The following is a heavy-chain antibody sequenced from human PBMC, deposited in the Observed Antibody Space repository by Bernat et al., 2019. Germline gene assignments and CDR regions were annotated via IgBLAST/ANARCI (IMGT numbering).Heavy chain of an antibody. CDR1: GFTFSSYA. CDR3: ATLTTVTTVYYYYGMDV. CDR2: ISYDGSNK. Sequence: VQLLESGGGLVQPGGSLRLSCAASGFTFSSYAMSWVRQAPGKGLEWVAVISYDGSNKYYADSVKGRFTISRDNSKNTLYLQMNSLRAEDTAVYYCATLTTVTTVYYYYGMDVWGQGTTVTVSS. V-gene: IGHV3-30*03. J-gene: IGHJ6*02. D-gene: IGHD4-17*01.